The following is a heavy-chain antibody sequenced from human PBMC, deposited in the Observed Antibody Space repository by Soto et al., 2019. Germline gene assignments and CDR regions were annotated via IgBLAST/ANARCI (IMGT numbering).Heavy chain of an antibody. CDR1: GGSVNIGSYY. CDR2: IYYSGSA. CDR3: ARDSITGTYDY. D-gene: IGHD1-20*01. V-gene: IGHV4-61*01. Sequence: SETLSLTCTVSGGSVNIGSYYWSWIRQPPGKGLEWIGYIYYSGSANYNPSLKSRVTISVDTSKNQFSLKLSSVTAADTAVYYCARDSITGTYDYWGQGTLVTVSS. J-gene: IGHJ4*02.